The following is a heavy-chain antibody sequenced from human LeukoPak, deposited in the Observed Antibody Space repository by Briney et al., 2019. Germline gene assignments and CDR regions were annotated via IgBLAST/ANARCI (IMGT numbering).Heavy chain of an antibody. CDR1: GFTFSSYA. J-gene: IGHJ4*02. D-gene: IGHD3-3*01. CDR2: ISGSGGST. Sequence: GGSLRLSCAASGFTFSSYAMSWVRQAPGKGLEWVSAISGSGGSTYYADSVKGRFTISRDNSKDTLYLQMNSLRAEDTAVYYRAKDSYDFWSGYYMFDYWGQGTLVTVSS. V-gene: IGHV3-23*01. CDR3: AKDSYDFWSGYYMFDY.